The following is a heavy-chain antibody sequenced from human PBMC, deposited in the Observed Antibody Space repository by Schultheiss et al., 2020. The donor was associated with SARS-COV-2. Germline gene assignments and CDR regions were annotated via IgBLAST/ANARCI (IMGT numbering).Heavy chain of an antibody. D-gene: IGHD3-3*01. J-gene: IGHJ6*02. CDR1: GFTVSSNY. V-gene: IGHV3-30*03. CDR3: ARDKEGLVYYGMDV. Sequence: GGSLRLSCAASGFTVSSNYMSWVRQAPGKGLEWVAVISYDGSNKYYADSVKGRFTISRDNSKNTLYLQMNSLRAEDTAVYYCARDKEGLVYYGMDVWGQGTTVTVSS. CDR2: ISYDGSNK.